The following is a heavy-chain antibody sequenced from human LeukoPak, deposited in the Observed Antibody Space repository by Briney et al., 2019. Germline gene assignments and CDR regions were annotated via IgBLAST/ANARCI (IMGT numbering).Heavy chain of an antibody. D-gene: IGHD3-22*01. CDR2: IYPGDSDT. V-gene: IGHV5-51*01. Sequence: GESPKISCKGSGYRFTSYWIGWVRQMPGKGLEWMGIIYPGDSDTRYSPSFQGQVTISADKSISTAYLQWSSLKASDTAMYYCASPSPYYDSSGYYFDYWGRGTLVTVSS. J-gene: IGHJ4*02. CDR3: ASPSPYYDSSGYYFDY. CDR1: GYRFTSYW.